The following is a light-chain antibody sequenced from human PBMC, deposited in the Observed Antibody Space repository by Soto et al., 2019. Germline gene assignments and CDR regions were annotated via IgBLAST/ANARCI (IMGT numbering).Light chain of an antibody. CDR2: AVS. Sequence: QSVLTQPASVSGSPGQSITISCTGTSSDVGGYNYVSWYQQHPGKAPKLMIYAVSNRPSGVSNRFSGSKSGNTASLTISGLQAEDEADYYCSSYTSSSIFLVFGTGTKVTVL. CDR3: SSYTSSSIFLV. V-gene: IGLV2-14*01. J-gene: IGLJ1*01. CDR1: SSDVGGYNY.